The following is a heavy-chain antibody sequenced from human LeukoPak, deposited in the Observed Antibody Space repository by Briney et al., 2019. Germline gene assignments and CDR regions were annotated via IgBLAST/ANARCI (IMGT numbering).Heavy chain of an antibody. J-gene: IGHJ4*02. D-gene: IGHD3-3*02. V-gene: IGHV3-43*02. Sequence: GGSLRLSCTASGFAFYDYAMHWVRQTPGKGLEWVSLISGNGENTYYADSVKGRFTISRDTSKNSLYLQMNSLRTEDTAFYSCAKGRRGHSIYGTFDSWGQGTPVTVSS. CDR2: ISGNGENT. CDR1: GFAFYDYA. CDR3: AKGRRGHSIYGTFDS.